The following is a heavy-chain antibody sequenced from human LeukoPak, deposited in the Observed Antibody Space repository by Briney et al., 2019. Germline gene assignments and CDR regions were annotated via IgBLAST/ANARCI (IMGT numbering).Heavy chain of an antibody. Sequence: GGSLRLSCAASGFIFSTYAMTRVRQAPGKGLEWVSSISGSGGGTYYVDSVKGRFTISRDNSKNTLYLQMNSLRAEDTAVYYCAKIESSPYSGDWGQGTLVTVSS. J-gene: IGHJ4*02. CDR3: AKIESSPYSGD. CDR1: GFIFSTYA. V-gene: IGHV3-23*01. D-gene: IGHD3-22*01. CDR2: ISGSGGGT.